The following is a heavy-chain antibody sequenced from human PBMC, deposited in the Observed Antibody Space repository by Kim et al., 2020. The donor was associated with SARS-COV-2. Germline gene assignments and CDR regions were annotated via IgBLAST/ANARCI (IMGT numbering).Heavy chain of an antibody. CDR1: GFTFSSYA. Sequence: GSLRLSCAASGFTFSSYAMSWVRQAPGKGLELVPAISGSGGSTYFPDSVKGRFTIIRDNSKNTLYLQKKSLRAEDTDVYYCSKRTGTLTMDPIDYWGQGTLVTVSS. CDR3: SKRTGTLTMDPIDY. J-gene: IGHJ4*02. D-gene: IGHD3-10*01. V-gene: IGHV3-23*01. CDR2: ISGSGGST.